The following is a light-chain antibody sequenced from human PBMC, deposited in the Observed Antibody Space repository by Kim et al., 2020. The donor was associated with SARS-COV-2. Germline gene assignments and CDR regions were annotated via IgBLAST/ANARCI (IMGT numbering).Light chain of an antibody. CDR1: KLGDKY. J-gene: IGLJ3*02. CDR2: QDS. V-gene: IGLV3-1*01. Sequence: SYELTQPPSVSVSPGQTASITCSGDKLGDKYACWYQQKPGQYPVLVIYQDSKQPSGIPERFSGSNSGNTATLTISGTQAMDEADYYCQAWDSSTAVFGGGTQLTVL. CDR3: QAWDSSTAV.